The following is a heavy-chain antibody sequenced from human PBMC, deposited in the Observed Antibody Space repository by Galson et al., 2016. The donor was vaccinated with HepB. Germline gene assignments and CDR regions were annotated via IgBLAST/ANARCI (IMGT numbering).Heavy chain of an antibody. Sequence: CAISGDSVSSYSGAWDWLRQSPSRRLEWLGRTYYRSRWYNDYAGSVKGRITIAADTSKNLFSLQLTSVTVADTAVYYCARDRGSGRHFFDSWGQGTLVSVSS. J-gene: IGHJ4*02. CDR3: ARDRGSGRHFFDS. V-gene: IGHV6-1*01. D-gene: IGHD3-10*01. CDR1: GDSVSSYSGA. CDR2: TYYRSRWYN.